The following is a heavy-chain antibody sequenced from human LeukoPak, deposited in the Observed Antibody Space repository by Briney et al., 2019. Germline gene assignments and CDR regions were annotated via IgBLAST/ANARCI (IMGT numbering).Heavy chain of an antibody. CDR1: GGSISSSSYY. J-gene: IGHJ6*03. D-gene: IGHD1-26*01. CDR2: IYYSGST. V-gene: IGHV4-39*07. CDR3: ARDEKTYSGSYYQSYYYYYMDV. Sequence: SETLSLTCTVSGGSISSSSYYWGWIRQPPGKGLEWIGSIYYSGSTYYNPSLKSRVTISVDTSKNQFSLKLSSVTAADTAVYYCARDEKTYSGSYYQSYYYYYMDVWGKGTTVTVSS.